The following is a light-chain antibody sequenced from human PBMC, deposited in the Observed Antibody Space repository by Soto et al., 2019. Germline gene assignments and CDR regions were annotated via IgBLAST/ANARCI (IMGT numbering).Light chain of an antibody. Sequence: ETVLTQSPGTLSVSPEERATLSCRASQSVSSSYLAWYQQKPGQAPRLLIYGASTRATGIPDRFSGSGSGTDFTLTISRLEPEDFAVYYCQQYGSSPRTFGQGTKVDIK. J-gene: IGKJ1*01. V-gene: IGKV3-20*01. CDR2: GAS. CDR1: QSVSSSY. CDR3: QQYGSSPRT.